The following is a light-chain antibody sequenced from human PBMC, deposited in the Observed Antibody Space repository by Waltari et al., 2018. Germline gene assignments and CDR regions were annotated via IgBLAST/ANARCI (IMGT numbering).Light chain of an antibody. V-gene: IGKV3-11*01. CDR3: QQRSSWPLT. CDR1: QNVGGY. CDR2: HAS. Sequence: EIVLTQSPATLSLSPGDRATLSCRASQNVGGYLAWFQQKPGQAPRLLIYHASNRATGLPARFSGSGSGTDFTRTISSLEPEDFAIYYCQQRSSWPLTFGGGTKVEI. J-gene: IGKJ4*01.